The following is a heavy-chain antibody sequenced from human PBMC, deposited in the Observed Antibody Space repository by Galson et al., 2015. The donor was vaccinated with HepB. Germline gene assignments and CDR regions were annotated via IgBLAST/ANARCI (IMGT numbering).Heavy chain of an antibody. Sequence: QSGAEVKKPGESLRISCKGSGYSFTSYWISWVRQMPGKGLEWMGRIDPSDSYTNYSPSFQGHVTISADKSISTAYLQWSSLKASDTAMYYCARLSPFRNYYDSSGYYYGPYYYGMDVWGQGTTVTVSS. V-gene: IGHV5-10-1*01. D-gene: IGHD3-22*01. CDR1: GYSFTSYW. CDR2: IDPSDSYT. CDR3: ARLSPFRNYYDSSGYYYGPYYYGMDV. J-gene: IGHJ6*02.